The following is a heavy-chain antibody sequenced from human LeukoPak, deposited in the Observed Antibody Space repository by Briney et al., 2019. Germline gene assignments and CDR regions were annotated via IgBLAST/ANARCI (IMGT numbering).Heavy chain of an antibody. Sequence: SETLSLTCTVSGYSISSGYYWSWIRQPPGKGLEWIGYIYYSGSTNYNPSLKSRVTISVDTSKNQFSLKLSSVTATDTAVYYCARHWTHYDYVWGSYRSYYFDYWGQGTLVTVSS. J-gene: IGHJ4*02. CDR3: ARHWTHYDYVWGSYRSYYFDY. CDR2: IYYSGST. D-gene: IGHD3-16*02. V-gene: IGHV4-61*01. CDR1: GYSISSGYY.